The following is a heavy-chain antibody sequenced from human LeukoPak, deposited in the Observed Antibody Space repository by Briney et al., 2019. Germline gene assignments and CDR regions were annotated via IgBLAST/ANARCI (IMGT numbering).Heavy chain of an antibody. CDR2: FSTYNGDT. D-gene: IGHD3-16*01. J-gene: IGHJ3*01. CDR3: AIGQGVITWGGADVYDV. CDR1: GDTFTNYG. Sequence: GASVKVSCKASGDTFTNYGINWVRQAPGQRPEWMGWFSTYNGDTKYAQKLKGRLTLTADTLKTTAYTELRTLISDDTATYYCAIGQGVITWGGADVYDVWGQGTTVIVSS. V-gene: IGHV1-18*01.